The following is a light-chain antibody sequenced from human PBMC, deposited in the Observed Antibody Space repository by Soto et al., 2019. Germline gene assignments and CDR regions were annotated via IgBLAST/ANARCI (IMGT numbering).Light chain of an antibody. Sequence: EIVLTQSPATLSLSPGERATLSCRASQSVSSNLAWYQQKPGQSPRLLIYDASNRAPGIPARFSASGSGTDFTLTINSLEPEDFAVYYCQQRSDWLTFGGGTKVEIK. V-gene: IGKV3-11*01. CDR2: DAS. J-gene: IGKJ4*01. CDR1: QSVSSN. CDR3: QQRSDWLT.